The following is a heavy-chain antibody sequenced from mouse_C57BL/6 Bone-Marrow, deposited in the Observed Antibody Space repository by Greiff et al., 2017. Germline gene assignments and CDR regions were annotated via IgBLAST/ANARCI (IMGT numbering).Heavy chain of an antibody. CDR3: ARRWPHVGWYFDV. V-gene: IGHV1-64*01. Sequence: QVQLQQPGAELVKPGASVKLSCKASGYTFTSYWMHWVKQRPGQGLEWIGMIHPNSGSTNYNEKFKSKATLTVDKSSSTAYMQLSSLTSEDSAVXYCARRWPHVGWYFDVWGTGTTVTVSS. J-gene: IGHJ1*03. CDR2: IHPNSGST. D-gene: IGHD1-1*02. CDR1: GYTFTSYW.